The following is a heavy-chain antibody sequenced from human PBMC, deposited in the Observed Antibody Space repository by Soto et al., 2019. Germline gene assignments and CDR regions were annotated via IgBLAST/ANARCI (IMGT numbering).Heavy chain of an antibody. CDR2: IHYSGST. J-gene: IGHJ6*02. Sequence: QVQLQESGPGLVKPSETLSLTCTVSGGSISSYYWSWIRQSPGKGLEWIGYIHYSGSTKSNHSLKSRVTISVDTSRKQVSLKLSSVTAADSAVYFCARARYQLLHPYYYGMDVWGQGTTVTVSS. D-gene: IGHD2-2*01. CDR1: GGSISSYY. CDR3: ARARYQLLHPYYYGMDV. V-gene: IGHV4-59*01.